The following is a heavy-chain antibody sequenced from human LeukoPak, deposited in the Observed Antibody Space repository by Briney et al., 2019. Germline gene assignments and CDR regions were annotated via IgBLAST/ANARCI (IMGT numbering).Heavy chain of an antibody. CDR2: ISYDGSNK. CDR1: GFTFSSYA. V-gene: IGHV3-30*04. Sequence: GGSLRLSRAASGFTFSSYAMHWVRQAPGKGLEWVAVISYDGSNKYYADSVKGRFTISRDNSMNTLYLQMNSLRAEDTAVYYCARNFDYWGQGTLVTVSS. CDR3: ARNFDY. J-gene: IGHJ4*02.